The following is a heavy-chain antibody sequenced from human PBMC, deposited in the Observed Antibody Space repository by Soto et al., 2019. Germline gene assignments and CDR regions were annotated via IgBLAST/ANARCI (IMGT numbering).Heavy chain of an antibody. V-gene: IGHV1-3*01. CDR3: ATDGPIYDILPTHYYYGMDV. D-gene: IGHD3-9*01. CDR2: IDGGNGNT. J-gene: IGHJ6*02. Sequence: ASVKVSCKANGYTFRNYAMHWVRQAPGKGLEWMGWIDGGNGNTKYSQKFQGRVTITRDTSASTAYMELSSLRSEDTAVYYCATDGPIYDILPTHYYYGMDVWGQGTTVTVSS. CDR1: GYTFRNYA.